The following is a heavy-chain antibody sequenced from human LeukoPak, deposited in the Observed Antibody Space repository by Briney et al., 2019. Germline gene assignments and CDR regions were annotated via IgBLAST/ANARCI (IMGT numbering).Heavy chain of an antibody. J-gene: IGHJ4*02. Sequence: PGGSLRLSCAASGFTFSSYAMSWVRQAPGKGLEWVSAISGSGGSTYYADSVKGRLTISRDNSKNTLYLQMNSLRAEDTAVYYCAKDVARGDHGGWYFDYWAQGTLVTVSS. CDR2: ISGSGGST. V-gene: IGHV3-23*01. CDR3: AKDVARGDHGGWYFDY. D-gene: IGHD2-21*01. CDR1: GFTFSSYA.